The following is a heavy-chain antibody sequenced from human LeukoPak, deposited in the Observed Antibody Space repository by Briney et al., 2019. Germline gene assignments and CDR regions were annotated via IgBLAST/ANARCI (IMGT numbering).Heavy chain of an antibody. CDR3: ARGETRYWVGGHCNPLDY. V-gene: IGHV1-2*02. D-gene: IGHD2-21*02. J-gene: IGHJ4*02. Sequence: ASVKVSCKTSGYTFSDYYMHWVRQAPGQGLEWVGWINPNTGDSSLAQKSQGRVTMTRDRSIRTAYLELSRLRSDDPALYYCARGETRYWVGGHCNPLDYWGQGTLGTVSS. CDR2: INPNTGDS. CDR1: GYTFSDYY.